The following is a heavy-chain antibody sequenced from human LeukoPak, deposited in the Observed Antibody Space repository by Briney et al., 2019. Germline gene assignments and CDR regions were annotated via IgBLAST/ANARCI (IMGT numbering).Heavy chain of an antibody. D-gene: IGHD3-3*01. CDR1: GGSFSGYY. CDR3: ARGGGTYYDFWSGYYRGKNWFDP. V-gene: IGHV4-59*01. Sequence: SETLSLTCAVYGGSFSGYYWSWIRQPPGKGLEWIGYIYYSGSTNYNPSLKSRVTISVDTSKNQFSLKLSPVTAADTAVYYCARGGGTYYDFWSGYYRGKNWFDPWGQGTLVTVSS. J-gene: IGHJ5*02. CDR2: IYYSGST.